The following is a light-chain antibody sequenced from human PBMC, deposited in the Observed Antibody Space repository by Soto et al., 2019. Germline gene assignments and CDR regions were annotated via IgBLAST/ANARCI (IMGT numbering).Light chain of an antibody. J-gene: IGKJ3*01. CDR1: QSISSY. CDR3: QQSFRTPFT. V-gene: IGKV1-39*01. CDR2: AAS. Sequence: DIQMTQSPSSLSASVGDRVNITCRARQSISSYLHWYQQKPGKAPKLLVYAASRLQSGVPSRFSGTGSGTDFTLTISSLQPEEFATYYCQQSFRTPFTFGPGNKLDIK.